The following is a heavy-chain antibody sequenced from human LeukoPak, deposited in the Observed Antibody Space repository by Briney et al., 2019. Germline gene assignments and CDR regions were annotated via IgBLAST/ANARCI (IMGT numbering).Heavy chain of an antibody. CDR2: IYYSGST. V-gene: IGHV4-59*08. CDR1: GGSISSYY. D-gene: IGHD3-22*01. CDR3: ATYYDSSGYRH. Sequence: SETLSLTCTVSGGSISSYYWSWIRQPPGKGLEWIGYIYYSGSTNYNPSLKSRVTISVDTSKNQFSLKLSSVTAADTAVYYCATYYDSSGYRHWGQGTLVTVSS. J-gene: IGHJ4*02.